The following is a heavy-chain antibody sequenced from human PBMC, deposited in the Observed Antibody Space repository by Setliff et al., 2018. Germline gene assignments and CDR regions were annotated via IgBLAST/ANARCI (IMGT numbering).Heavy chain of an antibody. V-gene: IGHV1-18*01. D-gene: IGHD2-2*01. Sequence: ASVKVSCKASGYTFTSYGISWVRQATGQRLEWMGWINAGNGNTKYSQKFQGRVTITRDTSTSTAYMELRSLRSDDTAVYYCARVLFHCSSTSCYLDAFDIWGQGTMVTVS. J-gene: IGHJ3*02. CDR3: ARVLFHCSSTSCYLDAFDI. CDR2: INAGNGNT. CDR1: GYTFTSYG.